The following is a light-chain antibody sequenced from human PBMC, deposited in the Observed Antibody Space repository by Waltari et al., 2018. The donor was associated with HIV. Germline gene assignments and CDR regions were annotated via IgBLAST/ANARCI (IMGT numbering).Light chain of an antibody. Sequence: IEVTQPPSNLTASVGDTVRLPSRASKSIRNHLAWYQQKPGRAPQFLISEASSLESGVPSRFSGSGSGTVFTLTISSLQPDDFATYYCLQYDNLWTFGQGTKVE. J-gene: IGKJ1*01. V-gene: IGKV1-5*03. CDR3: LQYDNLWT. CDR1: KSIRNH. CDR2: EAS.